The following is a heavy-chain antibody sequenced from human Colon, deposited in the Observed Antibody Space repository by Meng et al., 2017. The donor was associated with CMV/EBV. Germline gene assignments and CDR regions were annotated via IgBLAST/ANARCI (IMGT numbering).Heavy chain of an antibody. J-gene: IGHJ4*02. CDR1: GFTFSGYY. Sequence: GGSLRLSCAASGFTFSGYYMSWVRQAPGKGLEWVATINKDGSEKYYVDSVKGRFTISRDNAKNSLSLQMNSLRAEDTTVYYCARGGWHSFDHWGQGTRVTVSS. V-gene: IGHV3-7*01. CDR3: ARGGWHSFDH. CDR2: INKDGSEK.